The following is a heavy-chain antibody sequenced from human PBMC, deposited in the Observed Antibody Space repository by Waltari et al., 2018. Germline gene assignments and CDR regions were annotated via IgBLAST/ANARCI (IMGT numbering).Heavy chain of an antibody. D-gene: IGHD3-3*01. CDR2: IYTSGST. CDR3: ARGLTTFYDFWSGNWFDP. V-gene: IGHV4-4*07. J-gene: IGHJ5*02. Sequence: QVQLQESGPGLVKPSETLSLTCTVSVGSISSYSWTWIRLPAGKGLEWIGRIYTSGSTNYNPSLKSRVTMSVDTSKNQFSLKLSSVTAADTAVYYCARGLTTFYDFWSGNWFDPWGQGTLVTVSS. CDR1: VGSISSYS.